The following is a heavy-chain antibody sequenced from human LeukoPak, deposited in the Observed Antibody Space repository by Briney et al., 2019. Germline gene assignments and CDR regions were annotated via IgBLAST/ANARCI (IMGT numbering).Heavy chain of an antibody. CDR1: GFTFSSYA. J-gene: IGHJ4*02. CDR3: AKRSNAFDI. Sequence: AGGSLRLSCAASGFTFSSYAISWVRQAPGKGLEWVSAISGSGGTTSYADSVKGRFTISRDNSKNTLYLQMSSLRAEDTAVYYCAKRSNAFDIWGQGTLVTVSS. V-gene: IGHV3-23*01. D-gene: IGHD3-9*01. CDR2: ISGSGGTT.